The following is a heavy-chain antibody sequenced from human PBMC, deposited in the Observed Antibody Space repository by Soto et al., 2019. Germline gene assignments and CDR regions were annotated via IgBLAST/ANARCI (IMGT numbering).Heavy chain of an antibody. CDR2: IYYSGST. CDR3: ARDKRARYSSSSVHYYYGMDV. D-gene: IGHD6-6*01. V-gene: IGHV4-59*01. J-gene: IGHJ6*02. Sequence: SETLSLTCTVSGGSISSYYWSWILQPPGKXLEWIGYIYYSGSTNYNPSLKSRVTISVDTSKNQFSLKLSSVTAADTAVYYCARDKRARYSSSSVHYYYGMDVWGQGTKVTVSS. CDR1: GGSISSYY.